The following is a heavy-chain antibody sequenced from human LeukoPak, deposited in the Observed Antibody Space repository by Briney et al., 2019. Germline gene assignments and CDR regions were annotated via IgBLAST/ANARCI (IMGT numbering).Heavy chain of an antibody. V-gene: IGHV3-74*01. CDR3: ARRSAAKDAFDF. Sequence: GGSLRLSCAASGFTFSSYWMHWVRQVPGKGLVWVSRINNDGSSTTYADSVKGRFTISRDNAKNTLYLQMNSLRAEDTAVYYCARRSAAKDAFDFWGQGTMVTVSS. CDR2: INNDGSST. D-gene: IGHD6-25*01. CDR1: GFTFSSYW. J-gene: IGHJ3*01.